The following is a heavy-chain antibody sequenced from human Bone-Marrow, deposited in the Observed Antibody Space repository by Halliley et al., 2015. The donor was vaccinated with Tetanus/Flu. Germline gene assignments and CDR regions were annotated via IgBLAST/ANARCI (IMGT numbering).Heavy chain of an antibody. J-gene: IGHJ4*02. CDR3: ARGHHDSSGAFDY. CDR1: GFTFSDYA. V-gene: IGHV3-33*01. Sequence: SGFTFSDYAMHWVRQAPGKGLEWVSIIWYDGSNKYYEDSLKGRFTISRDNSKNTVYLQMNSLRAEDTGIYYCARGHHDSSGAFDYWGQGALVTVSS. CDR2: IWYDGSNK. D-gene: IGHD3-22*01.